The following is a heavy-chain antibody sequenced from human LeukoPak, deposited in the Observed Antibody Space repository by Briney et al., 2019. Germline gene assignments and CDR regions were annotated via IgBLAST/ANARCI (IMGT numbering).Heavy chain of an antibody. D-gene: IGHD2-2*01. Sequence: PGRSLRLSCAASGFTFSNYAMHWVRQAPGKGLEWVAVISYDGSNKYYADSVKGRFTISRDNSKNTLYLQMNSLRAEDTAVYYCARDRVVVVPAASLGGDLDYWGQGTLVTVSS. CDR3: ARDRVVVVPAASLGGDLDY. CDR1: GFTFSNYA. CDR2: ISYDGSNK. J-gene: IGHJ4*02. V-gene: IGHV3-30*04.